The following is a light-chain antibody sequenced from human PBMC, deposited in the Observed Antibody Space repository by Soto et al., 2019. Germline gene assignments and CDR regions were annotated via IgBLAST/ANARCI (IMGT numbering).Light chain of an antibody. J-gene: IGKJ4*01. Sequence: EIVMTQSPVTLSVSPGERATLSCRASQSVSSNLAWYQQKPGQAPRLLIYDPSTRATGSPVRFSGSGAGTELTLTISSLQSEDFAVSFCHQYNNWPLTFGGGTKVEIK. CDR2: DPS. CDR3: HQYNNWPLT. V-gene: IGKV3-15*01. CDR1: QSVSSN.